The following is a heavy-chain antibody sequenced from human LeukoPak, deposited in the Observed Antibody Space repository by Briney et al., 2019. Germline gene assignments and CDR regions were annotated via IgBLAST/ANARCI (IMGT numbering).Heavy chain of an antibody. CDR1: GFTFSSYG. Sequence: GRSLRLSCAASGFTFSSYGMHWVRQAPGKGLEWVAVIWYGGSNKYYADSVKGRFTISRDNSKNTLYLQMSSLRAEDTAVYYCARASGSFDYWGQGTLVTVSS. CDR2: IWYGGSNK. V-gene: IGHV3-33*08. CDR3: ARASGSFDY. D-gene: IGHD1-26*01. J-gene: IGHJ4*02.